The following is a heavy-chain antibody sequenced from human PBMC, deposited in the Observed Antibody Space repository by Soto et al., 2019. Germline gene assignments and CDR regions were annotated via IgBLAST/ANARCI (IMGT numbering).Heavy chain of an antibody. Sequence: QVRLVQSGAEVKKPGASVKVSCKASGYTFTGYYIHWVRQAPGQGLEWMGSISPHSGGPNYAQRFQGRVTMTRDTPMTTVYMEMSGLTSDDTAVYYCAREEQTGANYYLDYWGQGTLVTVSS. CDR1: GYTFTGYY. D-gene: IGHD7-27*01. V-gene: IGHV1-2*02. CDR2: ISPHSGGP. J-gene: IGHJ4*02. CDR3: AREEQTGANYYLDY.